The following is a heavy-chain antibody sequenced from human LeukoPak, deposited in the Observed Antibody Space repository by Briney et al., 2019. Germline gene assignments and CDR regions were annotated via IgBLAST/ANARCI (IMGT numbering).Heavy chain of an antibody. Sequence: PGGSLRLSCAASGFSLRNYGMSWVRQSPGKGLQWVAAVSGSGHKTFYAESVRGRFIISRDDATNTLFLQMNSLGIHDSAIYYCSKDSKHCSSTFCHLDYFQYWGQGVLVTVSS. CDR3: SKDSKHCSSTFCHLDYFQY. D-gene: IGHD2-15*01. V-gene: IGHV3-23*01. J-gene: IGHJ4*02. CDR2: VSGSGHKT. CDR1: GFSLRNYG.